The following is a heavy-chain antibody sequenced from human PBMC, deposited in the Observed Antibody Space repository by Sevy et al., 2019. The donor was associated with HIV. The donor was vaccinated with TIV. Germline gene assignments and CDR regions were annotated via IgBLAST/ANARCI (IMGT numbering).Heavy chain of an antibody. Sequence: ASVKVSCKASGYTFTGYYMHWVRQAPGQGLEWMGWINPNSGGTNYAQKFQGWVTMTRDTSISTAYMELSRLRSDDTAVYYCARGHLGDFWSGYYSSPPYYYYYGMDVWGQGTTVTVSS. CDR2: INPNSGGT. CDR1: GYTFTGYY. D-gene: IGHD3-3*01. CDR3: ARGHLGDFWSGYYSSPPYYYYYGMDV. J-gene: IGHJ6*02. V-gene: IGHV1-2*04.